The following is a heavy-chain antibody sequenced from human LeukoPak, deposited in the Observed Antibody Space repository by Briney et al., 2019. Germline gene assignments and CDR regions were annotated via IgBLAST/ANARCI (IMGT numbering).Heavy chain of an antibody. CDR1: GGSIISYY. V-gene: IGHV4-4*09. Sequence: PSETLSLTCTVSGGSIISYYWSWIRQPPGEGLEWIGYIYTSGTTGYNPSLKSRVTMSVDTSKNQFSLKLSSVTAADTAVYYCARHHLAPSNWFDPWGQGTLVTVSS. J-gene: IGHJ5*02. CDR3: ARHHLAPSNWFDP. CDR2: IYTSGTT.